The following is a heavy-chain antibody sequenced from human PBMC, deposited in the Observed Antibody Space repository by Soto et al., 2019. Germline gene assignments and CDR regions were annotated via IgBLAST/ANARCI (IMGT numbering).Heavy chain of an antibody. Sequence: QVTLKESGPVLVKPTETLTLTCTVSGFSLSNARMGVSWIRQPPGKALEWLAHIFSNDEKSYSTSLKSRLTISKDTSKSQVVLTMTKMDPVDTATYYCARTADSSGYYYTWDYWGQGTLVTVSS. CDR1: GFSLSNARMG. V-gene: IGHV2-26*01. J-gene: IGHJ4*02. D-gene: IGHD3-22*01. CDR3: ARTADSSGYYYTWDY. CDR2: IFSNDEK.